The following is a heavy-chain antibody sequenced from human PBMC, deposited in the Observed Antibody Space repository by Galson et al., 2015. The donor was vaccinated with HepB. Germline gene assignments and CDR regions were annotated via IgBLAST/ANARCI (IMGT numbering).Heavy chain of an antibody. CDR1: GFTFSSYG. J-gene: IGHJ4*02. CDR2: ISYDGSNK. CDR3: AKDLSSWHYFDY. Sequence: SLRLSCAASGFTFSSYGMHWVRQAPGKGLEWVAVISYDGSNKYYADSVKGRFTISRDNSKNTLYLQMNSLRAEDTAVYYCAKDLSSWHYFDYWGQGTLVTVSS. V-gene: IGHV3-30*18. D-gene: IGHD6-13*01.